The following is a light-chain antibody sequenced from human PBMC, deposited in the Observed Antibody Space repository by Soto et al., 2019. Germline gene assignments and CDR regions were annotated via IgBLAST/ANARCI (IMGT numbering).Light chain of an antibody. Sequence: IQLTQSPSSLSAFVGDRVTITCRASQGIDSFLVWYQQIPGKAPKLLIYAASTLQSGVPSRFSGSGSGTDFTLTISSLLPEDCATYYCQQLNSFPLTFGGGTKVEIK. CDR2: AAS. J-gene: IGKJ4*01. CDR1: QGIDSF. V-gene: IGKV1-9*01. CDR3: QQLNSFPLT.